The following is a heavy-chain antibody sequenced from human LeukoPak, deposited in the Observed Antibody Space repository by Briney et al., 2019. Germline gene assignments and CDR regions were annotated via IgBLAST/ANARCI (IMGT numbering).Heavy chain of an antibody. CDR3: ARGGSLRLFDY. CDR2: IYSGGST. J-gene: IGHJ4*02. D-gene: IGHD6-13*01. CDR1: GFTVSSNY. Sequence: GGSLRPSCAASGFTVSSNYMSWVRQAPGKGLEWVSLIYSGGSTYYADSVKGRFTISRDNSKNTLYLQMNSLRAEDTAVYYCARGGSLRLFDYWGQGTLVTVSS. V-gene: IGHV3-53*01.